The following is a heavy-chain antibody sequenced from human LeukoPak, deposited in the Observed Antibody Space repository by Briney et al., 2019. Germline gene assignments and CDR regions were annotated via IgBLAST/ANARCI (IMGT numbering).Heavy chain of an antibody. Sequence: GGSLTLSRAPSGLTFSTSTMNSVSQAPGEGLEWVSTISMSSSSIYQGGSVKGPLPTSRDNAKNSLYLQMNSLRGEDTAVYYCARAPYDSTGYETPLAFDIWGEGTMVTVSS. CDR1: GLTFSTST. CDR2: ISMSSSSI. D-gene: IGHD3-22*01. V-gene: IGHV3-21*01. CDR3: ARAPYDSTGYETPLAFDI. J-gene: IGHJ3*02.